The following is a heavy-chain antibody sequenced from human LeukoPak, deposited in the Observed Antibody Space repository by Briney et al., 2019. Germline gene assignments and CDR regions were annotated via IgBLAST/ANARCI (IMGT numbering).Heavy chain of an antibody. Sequence: PSETLSLTCSVSGGSTSSGHYYWSWIWQPAGKGLEWIGRIYTSGSTNYNPSLKSRVTISIDSSNNQFSLILTSVSAADTAVYYCARVVRRATVTTMYFYMDVWGKGTTVTVSS. CDR3: ARVVRRATVTTMYFYMDV. CDR1: GGSTSSGHYY. CDR2: IYTSGST. D-gene: IGHD4-11*01. J-gene: IGHJ6*03. V-gene: IGHV4-61*02.